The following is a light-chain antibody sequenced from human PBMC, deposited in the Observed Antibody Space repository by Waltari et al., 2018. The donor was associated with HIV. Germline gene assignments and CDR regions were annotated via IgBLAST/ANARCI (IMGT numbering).Light chain of an antibody. V-gene: IGKV3-15*01. CDR2: AAS. CDR3: QQYNNWPPT. CDR1: QSVGSD. Sequence: EIVMTQSPATLSVSPGARATLSCRASQSVGSDLAWYQQKPGHGPRLLIYAASNRATDVPARFSGSGSGTQFTLTISSLQSEDFAIYFCQQYNNWPPTFAQGTKVEI. J-gene: IGKJ1*01.